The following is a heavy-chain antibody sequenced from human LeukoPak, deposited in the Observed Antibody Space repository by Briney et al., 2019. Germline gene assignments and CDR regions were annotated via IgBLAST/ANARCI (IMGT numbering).Heavy chain of an antibody. CDR2: IWYDESKK. J-gene: IGHJ4*02. CDR1: GYTFSSYG. Sequence: GGSLRLSCVASGYTFSSYGMHWVRQAPGKGLQWVAVIWYDESKKYYTDSVKGRFTISRDVSKNTLYLQMNSLRAEDTAMYYCARDGGIGLDYWGQGTLVTISS. D-gene: IGHD2-21*01. CDR3: ARDGGIGLDY. V-gene: IGHV3-33*01.